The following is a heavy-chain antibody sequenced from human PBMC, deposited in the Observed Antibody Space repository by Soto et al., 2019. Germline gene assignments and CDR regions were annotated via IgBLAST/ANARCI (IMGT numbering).Heavy chain of an antibody. CDR3: ARDIYNYWYRSSSYYLDH. Sequence: ASVKVSCKASGYTFTSYGISWVRQAPGQGLEWMGWISAYNGNTNYAQKLQGRVTMTTDTSTSTAYMELRSLRSDDTAVYYCARDIYNYWYRSSSYYLDHWGQGTLVTVSS. J-gene: IGHJ4*02. CDR2: ISAYNGNT. D-gene: IGHD6-6*01. CDR1: GYTFTSYG. V-gene: IGHV1-18*01.